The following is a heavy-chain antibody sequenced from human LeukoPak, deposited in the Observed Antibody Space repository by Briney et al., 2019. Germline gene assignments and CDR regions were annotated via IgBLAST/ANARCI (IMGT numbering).Heavy chain of an antibody. D-gene: IGHD1-26*01. CDR2: IVGSGGDT. CDR3: ARSHPSGAFDI. CDR1: GFTFSSYA. Sequence: GGSLRLSCAASGFTFSSYAMTWVRQAPGKGLEWVSGIVGSGGDTFYADSVKGRFTISRDNSKNTLCLQMNSLRAEDTAVYYCARSHPSGAFDIWGQGTMVTVSS. J-gene: IGHJ3*02. V-gene: IGHV3-23*01.